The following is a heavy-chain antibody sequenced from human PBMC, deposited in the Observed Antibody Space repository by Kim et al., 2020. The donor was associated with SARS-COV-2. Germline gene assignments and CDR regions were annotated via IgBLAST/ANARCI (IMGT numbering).Heavy chain of an antibody. Sequence: GGSLRLSCAASGITFSTYVMSWVRQAPGKGLEWVSAISGSGATAYYADSVKGRFTISRDNSKNTLYLQMNSLRAEDTAVYYCATIPGDSSGYYPPGAFDIWSQGTMVIVSS. CDR2: ISGSGATA. J-gene: IGHJ3*02. CDR1: GITFSTYV. CDR3: ATIPGDSSGYYPPGAFDI. D-gene: IGHD3-22*01. V-gene: IGHV3-23*01.